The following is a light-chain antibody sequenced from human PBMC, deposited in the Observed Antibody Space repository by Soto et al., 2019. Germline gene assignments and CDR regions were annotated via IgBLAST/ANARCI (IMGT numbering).Light chain of an antibody. J-gene: IGLJ1*01. V-gene: IGLV2-14*01. CDR1: SSDVGGYNY. CDR2: EVS. Sequence: ALTHPASVSGSPGQSITISCTGTSSDVGGYNYVSWYQQHPGKAPKLMIYEVSNRPSGVSNRFSGSKSGNTASLTISGLQAEDEADYYCGSYTSSSTYVFGTGTKVTV. CDR3: GSYTSSSTYV.